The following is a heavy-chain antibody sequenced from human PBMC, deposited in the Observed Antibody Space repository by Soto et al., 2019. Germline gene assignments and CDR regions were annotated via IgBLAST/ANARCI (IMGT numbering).Heavy chain of an antibody. J-gene: IGHJ6*02. Sequence: GSLRLSCAASGFTVSSNYMTWVRQAPGKGLEWVSVLYSDGRTVYADSAKGRFTISRDISKNTVYLQMNSLRAEDTAVYYCARPGYSSSWDIGMYYYYGMDVWGQGTTVTVSS. CDR1: GFTVSSNY. D-gene: IGHD6-13*01. CDR2: LYSDGRT. CDR3: ARPGYSSSWDIGMYYYYGMDV. V-gene: IGHV3-53*01.